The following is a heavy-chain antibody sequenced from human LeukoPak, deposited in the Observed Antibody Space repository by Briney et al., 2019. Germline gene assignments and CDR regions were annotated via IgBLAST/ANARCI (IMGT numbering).Heavy chain of an antibody. Sequence: GGSLRLSCAASGFAFNRFWMRWVRQATGKGVEWVANIKHDGREKYFMDCVKGRFIIYRENEKNSVYLKVKNLRADDTAFYYCVKPYYFSSGSFNWGQGTLVTVSS. V-gene: IGHV3-7*01. CDR2: IKHDGREK. D-gene: IGHD3-10*01. J-gene: IGHJ4*02. CDR3: VKPYYFSSGSFN. CDR1: GFAFNRFW.